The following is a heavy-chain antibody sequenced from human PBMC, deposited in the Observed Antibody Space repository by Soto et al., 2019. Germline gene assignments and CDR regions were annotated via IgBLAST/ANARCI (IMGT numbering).Heavy chain of an antibody. CDR2: IKQDGSAR. Sequence: EVQLVESGGGLVQPGGSLRLSCAASGFTFSSYWMSWVRQTPGKGLEWVANIKQDGSARYYVDSVKGRFTISRDNAKNSLYLQMNSLRAEDTAVYFCARDSGYCRSPCCKGDAFDIWGQGTMVTVSS. J-gene: IGHJ3*02. D-gene: IGHD2-2*01. CDR3: ARDSGYCRSPCCKGDAFDI. CDR1: GFTFSSYW. V-gene: IGHV3-7*05.